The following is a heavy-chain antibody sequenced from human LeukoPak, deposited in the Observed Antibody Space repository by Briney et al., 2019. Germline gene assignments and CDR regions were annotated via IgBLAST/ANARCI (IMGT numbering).Heavy chain of an antibody. CDR3: RDPEGHGNYFDF. CDR2: IHTSGST. CDR1: GGSISSYF. V-gene: IGHV4-4*07. D-gene: IGHD1-14*01. Sequence: KPSETLSLTCTVAGGSISSYFGRWIRQPAGEGLGWIGRIHTSGSTNYNPSLKSRVTMSVDTSKNQCSLKLSSVTAADTAVYCARDPEGHGNYFDFWGQGALVTVSS. J-gene: IGHJ4*02.